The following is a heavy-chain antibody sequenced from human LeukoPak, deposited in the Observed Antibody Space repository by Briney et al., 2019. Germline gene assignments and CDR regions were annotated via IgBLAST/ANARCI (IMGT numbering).Heavy chain of an antibody. CDR1: GFTFSSYA. D-gene: IGHD6-19*01. CDR2: ISSGGGAT. J-gene: IGHJ4*02. V-gene: IGHV3-23*01. Sequence: PGGSLRLSCAASGFTFSSYAMSWVRQAPGKGLEWVSAISSGGGATYYADSVKGRFTISRDNSKNTLYLQMNSLRAEDTAVYYCAKDRSSSDWYRLYDYWGQGTLVTVSS. CDR3: AKDRSSSDWYRLYDY.